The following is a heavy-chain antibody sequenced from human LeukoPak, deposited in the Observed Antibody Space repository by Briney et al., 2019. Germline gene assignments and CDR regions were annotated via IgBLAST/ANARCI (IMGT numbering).Heavy chain of an antibody. CDR1: GGSISSYY. V-gene: IGHV4-59*08. J-gene: IGHJ3*02. CDR3: ARHRGGYYVYDGLDI. Sequence: SETLSLTCTVSGGSISSYYWSWIRQPPGKGLEWIGYSYYSGSTNYNPSLKSRVTISVDTSKNQFSLQLSSVTAADTALYYCARHRGGYYVYDGLDIWGQGTMVTVSS. D-gene: IGHD3-3*01. CDR2: SYYSGST.